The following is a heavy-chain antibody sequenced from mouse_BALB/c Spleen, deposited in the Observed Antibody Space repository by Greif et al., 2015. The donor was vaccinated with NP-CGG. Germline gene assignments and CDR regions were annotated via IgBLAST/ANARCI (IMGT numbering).Heavy chain of an antibody. CDR3: ARGSTMGFFSY. CDR2: IDPENGNT. D-gene: IGHD2-1*01. Sequence: EVQLQQSGAELVRPGALVKLSCKASGFNIKDYYMHWVKQRPEQGLEWIGWIDPENGNTIYDPKFQGKASITADTSSNAADLQLSSLTSEDTAVYYCARGSTMGFFSYWGQGTLVTVSA. CDR1: GFNIKDYY. V-gene: IGHV14-1*02. J-gene: IGHJ3*01.